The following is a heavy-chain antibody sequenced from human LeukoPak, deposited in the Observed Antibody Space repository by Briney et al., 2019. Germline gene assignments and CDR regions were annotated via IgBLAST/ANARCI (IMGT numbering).Heavy chain of an antibody. V-gene: IGHV6-1*01. J-gene: IGHJ5*02. CDR3: ASGWALS. Sequence: SQTLSLTCAVSGDIVSNKNAAWHWIRQSPSRGLEWLGRTYYRSEWHTDYAFSVKGRITINADTSKNQFSLQLGYVTPEDTAVYYCASGWALSWGQGTLVTVSS. D-gene: IGHD1-26*01. CDR1: GDIVSNKNAA. CDR2: TYYRSEWHT.